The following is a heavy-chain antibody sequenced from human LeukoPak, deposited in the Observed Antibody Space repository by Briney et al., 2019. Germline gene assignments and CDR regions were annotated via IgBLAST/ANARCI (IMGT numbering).Heavy chain of an antibody. J-gene: IGHJ4*02. Sequence: PSETLSLTCSVSGGSFSGYYWSWIRQPPGKGLEWIGEINHSGSANYNPSLKSRVTISVDTSKNQFSLKLSSVTAADTAVYYCARGPYGDYLYWGQGTLVTVSS. CDR1: GGSFSGYY. V-gene: IGHV4-34*01. CDR3: ARGPYGDYLY. D-gene: IGHD4-17*01. CDR2: INHSGSA.